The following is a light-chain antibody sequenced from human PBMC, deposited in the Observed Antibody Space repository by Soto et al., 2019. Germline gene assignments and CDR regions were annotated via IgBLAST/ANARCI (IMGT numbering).Light chain of an antibody. V-gene: IGKV3-11*01. Sequence: EIVLTQSPATLSLSPGERATLSCRASQSVSSYLAWYQQTPGQAPRLLIYDASNRATGIPARFSGSGSGTDFTLTISSLEPEDFAVYYCQQRGNWPWTFGQGTKVEIK. CDR1: QSVSSY. CDR3: QQRGNWPWT. CDR2: DAS. J-gene: IGKJ1*01.